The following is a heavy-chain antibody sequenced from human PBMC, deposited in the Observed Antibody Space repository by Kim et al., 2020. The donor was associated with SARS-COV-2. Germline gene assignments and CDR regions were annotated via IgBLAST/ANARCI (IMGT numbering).Heavy chain of an antibody. CDR2: IWYDENSE. D-gene: IGHD2-2*01. V-gene: IGHV3-33*01. J-gene: IGHJ3*02. CDR3: ARALYYSTADAFDI. Sequence: GRGLGWVEVIWYDENSEYYADSVKGRFTISRDNAKGTVYLQMNSLRAEDTAVYYCARALYYSTADAFDIWGQGTMVTVSS.